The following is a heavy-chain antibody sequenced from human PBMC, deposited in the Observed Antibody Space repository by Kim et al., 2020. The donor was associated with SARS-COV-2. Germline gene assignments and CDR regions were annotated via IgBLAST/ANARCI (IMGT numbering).Heavy chain of an antibody. CDR2: ISYDGSNK. CDR1: GFTFSSYA. D-gene: IGHD4-17*01. V-gene: IGHV3-30-3*01. J-gene: IGHJ5*02. Sequence: GGSLRLSCAASGFTFSSYAMHWVRQAPGKGLEWVAVISYDGSNKYYADSVKGRFTISRDNSKNTLYLQMNSLRAEDTAVYYCARYGDALDPWGQGTLVTVSS. CDR3: ARYGDALDP.